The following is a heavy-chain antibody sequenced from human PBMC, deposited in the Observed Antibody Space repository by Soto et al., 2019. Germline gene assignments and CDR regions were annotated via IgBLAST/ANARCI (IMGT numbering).Heavy chain of an antibody. CDR3: AREAMITFGGVIVDYYGMDV. V-gene: IGHV4-59*01. CDR2: IYYSGST. D-gene: IGHD3-16*02. Sequence: ASETLSLTCTVSGGSISSYYWSWIRRPPGKGLEWIGYIYYSGSTKYNPSLKSRVTISVDTSKNQFSLKLSSVTAADTAVYYCAREAMITFGGVIVDYYGMDVWGQGTTVTVSS. CDR1: GGSISSYY. J-gene: IGHJ6*02.